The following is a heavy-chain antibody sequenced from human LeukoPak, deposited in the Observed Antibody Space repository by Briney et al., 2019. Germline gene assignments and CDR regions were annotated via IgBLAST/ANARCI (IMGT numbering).Heavy chain of an antibody. V-gene: IGHV1-2*02. CDR1: GFTFRDYY. CDR2: MYFNSGAT. Sequence: ASVRVSCTAAGFTFRDYYVQWVRQVPGQGLGWVGWMYFNSGATRYAPKFQGRVTLTGDTSINTVYMELVSLGSDDTAMYYCAREGSSASGQDWYAFDIWGQETMVTVSS. J-gene: IGHJ3*02. CDR3: AREGSSASGQDWYAFDI. D-gene: IGHD5-12*01.